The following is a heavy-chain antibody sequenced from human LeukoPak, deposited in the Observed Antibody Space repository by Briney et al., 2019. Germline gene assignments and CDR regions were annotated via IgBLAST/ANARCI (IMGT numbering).Heavy chain of an antibody. CDR1: GFTLYNFG. J-gene: IGHJ4*02. V-gene: IGHV3-23*01. CDR2: ISGGSGII. Sequence: PGASLRLSCEVSGFTLYNFGMSWVRQAPGKGLEWVSTISGGSGIIHYADSVKGRFTISRDKSTLSLQMDSLRAEDTAVYFCVKGRGGNPRYYFDQWGQGTLVTVSS. D-gene: IGHD2-15*01. CDR3: VKGRGGNPRYYFDQ.